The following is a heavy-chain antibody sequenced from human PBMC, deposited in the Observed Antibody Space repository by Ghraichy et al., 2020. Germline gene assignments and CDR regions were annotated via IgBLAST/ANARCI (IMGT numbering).Heavy chain of an antibody. CDR1: EYTFTNYY. CDR3: ARDPTAFDWFDS. D-gene: IGHD5-18*01. J-gene: IGHJ5*01. CDR2: INPSGGST. V-gene: IGHV1-46*01. Sequence: ASVKVSCKASEYTFTNYYIHWVRQAPGQGLEWMGRINPSGGSTTYAQNFQGRVTMTRATSTSTVYMDLSSLTSEDTAVYYCARDPTAFDWFDSWGQGTLVTVSS.